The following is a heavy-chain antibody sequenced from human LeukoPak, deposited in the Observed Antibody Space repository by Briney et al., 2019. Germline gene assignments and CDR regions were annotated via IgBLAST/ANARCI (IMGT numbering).Heavy chain of an antibody. CDR3: ARTTTVTDY. Sequence: GGSLGLSCAASGFTVGSNYMSWVRQAPGKGLEWVSVIYSGGSTYYADSVKGRFTISRDNSKNTLYLQMNSLRAEDTAVYYCARTTTVTDYWGQGTLVTVSS. D-gene: IGHD4-17*01. V-gene: IGHV3-66*01. CDR1: GFTVGSNY. CDR2: IYSGGST. J-gene: IGHJ4*02.